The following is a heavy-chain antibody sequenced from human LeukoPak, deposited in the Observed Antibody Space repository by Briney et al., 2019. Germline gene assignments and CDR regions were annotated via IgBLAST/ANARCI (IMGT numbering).Heavy chain of an antibody. J-gene: IGHJ4*02. V-gene: IGHV3-23*01. CDR1: GFTFSTFA. CDR2: IFPSGGEI. Sequence: GGSLRLSCVASGFTFSTFAMIWVRQPPGKGLEWVSSIFPSGGEIHYADSVKGRFTISRDNSKNTLYLQMNSLRAEDTAVYYCASAGSLYDSSGYYSYWGQGTLVTVSS. D-gene: IGHD3-22*01. CDR3: ASAGSLYDSSGYYSY.